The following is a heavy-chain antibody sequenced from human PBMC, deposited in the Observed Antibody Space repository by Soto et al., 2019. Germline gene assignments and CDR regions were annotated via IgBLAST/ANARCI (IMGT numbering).Heavy chain of an antibody. CDR1: GFTFRNYA. J-gene: IGHJ4*02. V-gene: IGHV3-30*04. CDR3: AKVPLRTYYFDY. D-gene: IGHD5-12*01. CDR2: ISNDGSNK. Sequence: QVQLVDSGGCVVQPGRSLRLSCVASGFTFRNYAMHCVRQAPGKGLEWVARISNDGSNKYYADSVKGRFTISRDNSQNTLYLPMNTLRAEDTAVYFCAKVPLRTYYFDYWGQGTLVSVSS.